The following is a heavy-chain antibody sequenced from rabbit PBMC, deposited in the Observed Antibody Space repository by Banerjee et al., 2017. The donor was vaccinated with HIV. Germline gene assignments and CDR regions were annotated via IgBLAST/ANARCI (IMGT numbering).Heavy chain of an antibody. CDR2: IYAGSSGST. D-gene: IGHD7-1*01. J-gene: IGHJ4*01. CDR1: GFSFSSSYY. V-gene: IGHV1S45*01. Sequence: QEQLEESGGDLVKPEGSLTLTCTASGFSFSSSYYSYYMCWVRQAPGKGLEWIACIYAGSSGSTDYASWAKGRFTISKTSSTTVTLEMTSLTAADTATYFCARGGYVGYAGYGVATTYFNLWGPGTLVTVS. CDR3: ARGGYVGYAGYGVATTYFNL.